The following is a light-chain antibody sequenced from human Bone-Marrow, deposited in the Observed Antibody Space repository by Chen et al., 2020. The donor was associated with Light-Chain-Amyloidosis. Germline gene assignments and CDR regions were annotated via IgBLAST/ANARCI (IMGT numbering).Light chain of an antibody. Sequence: NFMLTQAHSVSESPGKTVIISCTRSSGSIATNYVQWCQQRPGSSPTTVIYENDQRPSGVPDRFSVSLDRSSTSACLTRSGLKHEDEADYCCRSYRGSSRGVSGVETKLTVL. CDR3: RSYRGSSRGV. J-gene: IGLJ3*02. CDR2: END. V-gene: IGLV6-57*01. CDR1: SGSIATNY.